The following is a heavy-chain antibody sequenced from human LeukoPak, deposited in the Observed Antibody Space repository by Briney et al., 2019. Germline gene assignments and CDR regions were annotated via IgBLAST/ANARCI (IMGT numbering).Heavy chain of an antibody. D-gene: IGHD3-22*01. V-gene: IGHV3-23*01. CDR3: AKGYYYEWAFDI. J-gene: IGHJ3*02. Sequence: GGSPRLSCAASGFTFSSYAMSWVRQAPGKGLEWVSAISGGGGSTYYADSVKGRFTISRDNSKNTLYLQMNSLRAEDTAVYYCAKGYYYEWAFDIWGQGTMVTVSS. CDR2: ISGGGGST. CDR1: GFTFSSYA.